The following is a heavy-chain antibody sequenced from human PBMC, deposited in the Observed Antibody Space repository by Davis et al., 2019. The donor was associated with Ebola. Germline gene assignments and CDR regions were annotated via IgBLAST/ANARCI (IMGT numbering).Heavy chain of an antibody. CDR3: AKDRSSTWSFDY. CDR2: ISNDGSRE. V-gene: IGHV3-30*18. D-gene: IGHD6-13*01. J-gene: IGHJ4*02. Sequence: PGGSLRLSCAAAGFTFRSDGMHCVRQAPDKGLEWVAFISNDGSREYYADSVKGRFTISRDNSKNTLYLQMNSLRAEDTAVYFCAKDRSSTWSFDYWGQGILVTVSS. CDR1: GFTFRSDG.